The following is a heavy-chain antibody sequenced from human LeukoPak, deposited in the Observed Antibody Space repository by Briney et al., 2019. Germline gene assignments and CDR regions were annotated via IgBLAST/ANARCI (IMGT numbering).Heavy chain of an antibody. CDR3: ARDNSVGDNAWWFDP. CDR1: GYTFTSYY. CDR2: INPTGDST. J-gene: IGHJ5*02. D-gene: IGHD1-26*01. Sequence: ASVKVSCKASGYTFTSYYMHWVRQAPGQGLEWMGLINPTGDSTGHAQKFQGRVTMTRDMSTSTDFMELSSLRSEDTAVYYCARDNSVGDNAWWFDPWGQGTLVTVSS. V-gene: IGHV1-46*01.